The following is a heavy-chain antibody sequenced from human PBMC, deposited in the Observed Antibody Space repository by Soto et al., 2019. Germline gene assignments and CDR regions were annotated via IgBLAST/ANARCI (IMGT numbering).Heavy chain of an antibody. V-gene: IGHV3-13*01. CDR2: IGTAGDT. Sequence: PGGSLRLSCAASGFTFSSYGMHWVREATGKGLEWVSAIGTAGDTYYPGSVKGRFTISRENAKNSLYLQMNSLRAGDTAVYYCARVAPGSYAFDYWGQGPMVTVYS. CDR3: ARVAPGSYAFDY. D-gene: IGHD1-26*01. CDR1: GFTFSSYG. J-gene: IGHJ4*02.